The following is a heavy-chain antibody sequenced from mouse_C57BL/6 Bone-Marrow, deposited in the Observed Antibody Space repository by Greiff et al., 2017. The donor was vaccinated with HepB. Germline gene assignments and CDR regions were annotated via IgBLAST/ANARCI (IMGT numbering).Heavy chain of an antibody. D-gene: IGHD1-1*01. CDR3: ARRGITTVVPYAMDY. CDR2: IHPNSGST. CDR1: GYTFTSYW. Sequence: QVQLQQPGAELVKPGASVKLSCKASGYTFTSYWMHWVKQRPGQGLEWIGMIHPNSGSTNYNEKFKSKATLTVDKSSSTAYMQLSSLTSEDSAVYYCARRGITTVVPYAMDYWGQGTSVTVSS. J-gene: IGHJ4*01. V-gene: IGHV1-64*01.